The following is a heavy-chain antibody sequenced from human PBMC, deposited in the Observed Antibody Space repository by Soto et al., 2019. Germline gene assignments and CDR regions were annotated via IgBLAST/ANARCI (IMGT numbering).Heavy chain of an antibody. CDR1: GCSISSGSY. Sequence: SLTCTVSGCSISSGSYCGWIRQPPGKWPEWIASIYHGGTTFYNPSLKSRVTVSVDKSNNQFSLKLRSVTAADTAVYYCAKAHVIVVAGSTFDYWGHGNLLTVSS. D-gene: IGHD6-19*01. CDR3: AKAHVIVVAGSTFDY. V-gene: IGHV4-38-2*02. J-gene: IGHJ4*01. CDR2: IYHGGTT.